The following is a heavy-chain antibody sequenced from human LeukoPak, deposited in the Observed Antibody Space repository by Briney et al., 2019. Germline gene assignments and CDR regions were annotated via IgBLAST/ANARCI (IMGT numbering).Heavy chain of an antibody. CDR1: GFTFSSYS. CDR2: ISSSSSYI. Sequence: GGSLRLSCAASGFTFSSYSMNWVRQAPGKGLEWVSSISSSSSYIYYADSVKGRFTISRDNAKNTLYLQMNSLRAEDTAIYYCARPWGSGTYYAFFDYWGQGTLVTVSS. V-gene: IGHV3-21*01. CDR3: ARPWGSGTYYAFFDY. D-gene: IGHD1-26*01. J-gene: IGHJ4*02.